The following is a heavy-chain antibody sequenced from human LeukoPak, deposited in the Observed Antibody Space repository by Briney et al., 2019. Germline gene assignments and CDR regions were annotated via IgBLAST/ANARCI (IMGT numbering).Heavy chain of an antibody. D-gene: IGHD3-22*01. J-gene: IGHJ4*02. CDR3: ARLFRRPGYYSPFDY. Sequence: SETLSLTCTVSGASVSSSNYYWAWIRQPPGKGLEWIATIYYSGSTYYNPYLKSRVTISMDSSKNQFSLKLSSVTAADTAVYYCARLFRRPGYYSPFDYWGQGTLVSVSS. CDR1: GASVSSSNYY. CDR2: IYYSGST. V-gene: IGHV4-39*07.